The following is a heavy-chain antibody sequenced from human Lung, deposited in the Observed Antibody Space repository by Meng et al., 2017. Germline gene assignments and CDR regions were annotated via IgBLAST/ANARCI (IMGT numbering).Heavy chain of an antibody. CDR1: GSSLSTSGVA. CDR2: IYWDDEK. Sequence: QITLKESGPSLVKRTQTLTLTCSLSGSSLSTSGVAVGWIRQPPGKALEWLALIYWDDEKRYSPSLKSRLTITKDTSKNHVVLTMTNMDPVDTATYYCAHSWGSGYYFGPLDYWGQGTLVTVSS. CDR3: AHSWGSGYYFGPLDY. J-gene: IGHJ4*02. V-gene: IGHV2-5*02. D-gene: IGHD3-22*01.